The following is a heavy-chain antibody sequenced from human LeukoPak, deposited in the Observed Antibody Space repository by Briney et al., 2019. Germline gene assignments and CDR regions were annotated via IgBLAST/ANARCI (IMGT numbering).Heavy chain of an antibody. V-gene: IGHV1-18*01. CDR3: ARVGGRYCSGGSCPNTDYYYYYMDV. CDR2: ISASNGKT. Sequence: ALVKVSCKASGYTFTSYVIRWVRQAPGHGIEWMGWISASNGKTNYAPKLQGRVTMTTDKSTTTAYMELRRLRSDDTAVYYCARVGGRYCSGGSCPNTDYYYYYMDVWGKGTTVTISS. CDR1: GYTFTSYV. J-gene: IGHJ6*03. D-gene: IGHD2-15*01.